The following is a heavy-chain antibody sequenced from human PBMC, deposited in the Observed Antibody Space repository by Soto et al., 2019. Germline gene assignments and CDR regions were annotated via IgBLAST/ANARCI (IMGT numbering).Heavy chain of an antibody. D-gene: IGHD6-6*01. CDR3: ARAPKVTGSSQTRPDF. J-gene: IGHJ4*02. Sequence: SETLSLTCSIYRGYLIDYYWSWIRQHTGTRLEWIGEIGQSENTNHSPSLKSRVSISIDKSKKQFSLKLGSVSAADTAVYYCARAPKVTGSSQTRPDFWGQGTLVTVS. CDR2: IGQSENT. CDR1: RGYLIDYY. V-gene: IGHV4-34*01.